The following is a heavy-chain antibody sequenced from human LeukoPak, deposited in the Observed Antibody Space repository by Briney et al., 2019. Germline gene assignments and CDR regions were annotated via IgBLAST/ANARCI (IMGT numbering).Heavy chain of an antibody. D-gene: IGHD3-16*01. Sequence: TSETLSLTCTVSGGSISSGSYYWGWIRQPPGRGLEWIGSIYYSGSTYYNPSLKSRVTISVDTSKNQFSLKLSSVTAADTAVYYCARRDSDDYDYWGQGTLATVSS. CDR2: IYYSGST. CDR1: GGSISSGSYY. CDR3: ARRDSDDYDY. J-gene: IGHJ4*02. V-gene: IGHV4-39*01.